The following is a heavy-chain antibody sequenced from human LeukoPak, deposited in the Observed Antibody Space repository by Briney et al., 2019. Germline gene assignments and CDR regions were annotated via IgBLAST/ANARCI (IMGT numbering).Heavy chain of an antibody. V-gene: IGHV3-7*01. J-gene: IGHJ4*02. Sequence: GGSLRLSCAASGFTFIDSWMTWVRQAPGKGLEWVANIKYDGSENYYVDSVKGRFTISRDNAKKSLSLQMNSLRAEDTAVYYCARGEDGYWGQGTLVTVS. CDR3: ARGEDGY. D-gene: IGHD2-15*01. CDR2: IKYDGSEN. CDR1: GFTFIDSW.